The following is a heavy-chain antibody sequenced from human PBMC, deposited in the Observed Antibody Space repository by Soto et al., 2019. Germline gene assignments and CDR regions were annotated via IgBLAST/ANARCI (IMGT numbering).Heavy chain of an antibody. CDR2: ISCSGGST. CDR1: GFTFSSYA. J-gene: IGHJ6*02. CDR3: ANRPKAGYRSGWYPDRGYYYYGMHX. Sequence: GSLRLSCAASGFTFSSYAMSWVRQAPGKGLEWVSSISCSGGSTYYADSVKGRFTISRDNSNNTLYLQMNSLRAEDTAVYYCANRPKAGYRSGWYPDRGYYYYGMHXWGQGTKVTVS. V-gene: IGHV3-23*01. D-gene: IGHD6-19*01.